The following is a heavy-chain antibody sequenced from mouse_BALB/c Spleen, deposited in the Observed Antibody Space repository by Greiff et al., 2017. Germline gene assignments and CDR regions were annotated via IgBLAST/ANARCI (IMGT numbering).Heavy chain of an antibody. J-gene: IGHJ3*01. D-gene: IGHD1-2*01. Sequence: EVMLVESGGGLVQPGGSLKLSCAASGFTFSSYGMSWVRQTPDKRLELVATITSNGGSTYYPDSVKGRFTISRDNAKNTLYLQMSSLKSEDTAMYYCAREDYYGYGFAYWGQGTLVTVSA. V-gene: IGHV5-6-3*01. CDR1: GFTFSSYG. CDR2: ITSNGGST. CDR3: AREDYYGYGFAY.